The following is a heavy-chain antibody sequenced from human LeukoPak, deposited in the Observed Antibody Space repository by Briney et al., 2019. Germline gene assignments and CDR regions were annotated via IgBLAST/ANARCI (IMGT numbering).Heavy chain of an antibody. CDR2: IYSNGAT. CDR3: AKYGGSGWVIDY. CDR1: GGSISNNY. V-gene: IGHV4-59*08. J-gene: IGHJ4*02. D-gene: IGHD6-19*01. Sequence: PSETLSLTCTGSGGSISNNYWTWIRQPPGKGLEWIGYIYSNGATSYNPSLKSRVTMSVDTSKNQFSLKLTSVTAADTAVYYCAKYGGSGWVIDYWGQGTLVTVSS.